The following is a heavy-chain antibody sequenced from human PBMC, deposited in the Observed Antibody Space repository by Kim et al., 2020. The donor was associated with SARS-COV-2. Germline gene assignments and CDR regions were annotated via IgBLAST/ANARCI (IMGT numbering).Heavy chain of an antibody. J-gene: IGHJ4*02. V-gene: IGHV4-34*01. CDR3: ARGGIAAV. Sequence: SGSTNYNPSLKSRVTISVDTSKNQFSLKLSSVTAADTAVYYCARGGIAAVWGQGTLVTVSS. D-gene: IGHD6-25*01. CDR2: SGST.